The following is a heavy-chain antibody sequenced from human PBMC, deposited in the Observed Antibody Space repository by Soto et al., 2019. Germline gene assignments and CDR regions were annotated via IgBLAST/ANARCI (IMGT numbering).Heavy chain of an antibody. D-gene: IGHD4-17*01. Sequence: PSETLSLTCTVSGGSISSYYWSWIRQPPGKGLEWIGYIYYSGSTNYNPSLKSRVTISVDTSKNQFSLKLSSVTAADTAVYYCARAPSTTVTPINFDYWGQGTLVTVSS. J-gene: IGHJ4*02. CDR2: IYYSGST. V-gene: IGHV4-59*01. CDR1: GGSISSYY. CDR3: ARAPSTTVTPINFDY.